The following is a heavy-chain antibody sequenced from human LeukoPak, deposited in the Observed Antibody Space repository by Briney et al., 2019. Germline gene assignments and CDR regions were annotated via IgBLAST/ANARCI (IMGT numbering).Heavy chain of an antibody. CDR2: IIPIFGTA. D-gene: IGHD5-24*01. CDR3: ATRPNRDGYNPYFDY. J-gene: IGHJ4*02. CDR1: GGTFSSYA. Sequence: SVTVSCKASGGTFSSYAISWVRQAPGQGLEWMGGIIPIFGTANYAQKFQGRVTITADESTSTAYMELSSLRSEDTAVYYCATRPNRDGYNPYFDYWGQGTLVTVSS. V-gene: IGHV1-69*13.